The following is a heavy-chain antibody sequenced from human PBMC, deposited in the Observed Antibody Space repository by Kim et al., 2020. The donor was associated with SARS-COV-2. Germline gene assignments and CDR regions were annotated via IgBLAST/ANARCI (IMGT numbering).Heavy chain of an antibody. CDR3: AKDRSPRITMVRKDSGKDV. CDR1: GFTFSSYG. J-gene: IGHJ6*02. Sequence: GGSLRLSCAASGFTFSSYGMHWVRQAPGKGLEWVAVISYDGSNKYYADSVKGRFTISRDNSKNTLYLQMNSLRAEDTAVYYCAKDRSPRITMVRKDSGKDVWGQGTTVTVSS. CDR2: ISYDGSNK. D-gene: IGHD3-10*01. V-gene: IGHV3-30*18.